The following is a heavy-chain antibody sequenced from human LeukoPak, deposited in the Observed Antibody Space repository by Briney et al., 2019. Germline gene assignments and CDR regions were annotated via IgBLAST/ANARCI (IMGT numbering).Heavy chain of an antibody. V-gene: IGHV5-51*01. CDR3: ARPRQQLVSSDAFDI. J-gene: IGHJ3*02. CDR2: VYPGDSDT. Sequence: GESLKISCKGSGYTFSTSWIGWVRQMPGKGLEWMGIVYPGDSDTRYSPSFQGQVTIPVDKSITTAYLQWSSLKASDTAMYYCARPRQQLVSSDAFDIWGQGTMVTVS. CDR1: GYTFSTSW. D-gene: IGHD6-13*01.